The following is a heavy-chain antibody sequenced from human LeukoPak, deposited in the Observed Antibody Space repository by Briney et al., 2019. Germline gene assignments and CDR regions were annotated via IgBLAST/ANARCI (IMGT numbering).Heavy chain of an antibody. Sequence: PGRSLRLSCAASGFTFSIYSMNWVRQAPGKGLEWVSSISSSSSYIHYTDSVKGRFTISRDNAKNSLYLQMSSLTAEDTALYYCARDSAELDYWGQGTLVTVSS. CDR2: ISSSSSYI. CDR3: ARDSAELDY. J-gene: IGHJ4*02. D-gene: IGHD1-26*01. CDR1: GFTFSIYS. V-gene: IGHV3-21*01.